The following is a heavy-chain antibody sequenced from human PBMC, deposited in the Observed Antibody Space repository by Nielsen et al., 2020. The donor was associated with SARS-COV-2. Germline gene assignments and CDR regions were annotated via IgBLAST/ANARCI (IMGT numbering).Heavy chain of an antibody. D-gene: IGHD3-9*01. CDR1: GFTFSSYW. CDR3: ARDRDVDYLDS. Sequence: GESLKISCAASGFTFSSYWMHWVRQAPGKGLVWVSHILSDGSTINYADSVRGRFTISRDNAKNTLYLQMNSLRAEDTAIYYCARDRDVDYLDSWGQGTLVTVSS. CDR2: ILSDGSTI. V-gene: IGHV3-74*01. J-gene: IGHJ1*01.